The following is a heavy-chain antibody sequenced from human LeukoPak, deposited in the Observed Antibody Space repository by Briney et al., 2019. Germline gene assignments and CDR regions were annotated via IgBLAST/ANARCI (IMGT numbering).Heavy chain of an antibody. Sequence: GGSLRLSCAASGFTFSSYAMTWVRQAPGKGLEWVSIISGSGGSTYYADFVKGRFTISRDNSKNTLYLQMNSLRAEDTAVYYCARVSSGYYLDYWGQGTLVTVSS. D-gene: IGHD3-22*01. CDR1: GFTFSSYA. J-gene: IGHJ4*02. CDR3: ARVSSGYYLDY. CDR2: ISGSGGST. V-gene: IGHV3-23*01.